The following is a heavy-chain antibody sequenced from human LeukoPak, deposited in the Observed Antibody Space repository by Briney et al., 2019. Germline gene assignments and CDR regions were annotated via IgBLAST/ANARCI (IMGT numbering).Heavy chain of an antibody. V-gene: IGHV3-23*01. D-gene: IGHD2-15*01. Sequence: GGSLRLSCAASGFTFSSYSMSWVRQAPGKGLEWVSAISGSGGSTYYADAVKGRFTISRDNSKNTLYLQMNSLRAEDTAVYYCAPVDGYCSCGSCSYWGQGTLVTVSS. CDR1: GFTFSSYS. CDR3: APVDGYCSCGSCSY. CDR2: ISGSGGST. J-gene: IGHJ4*02.